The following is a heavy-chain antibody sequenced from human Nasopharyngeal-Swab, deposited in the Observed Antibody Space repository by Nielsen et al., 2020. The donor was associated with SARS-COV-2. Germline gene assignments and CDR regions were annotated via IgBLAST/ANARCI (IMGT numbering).Heavy chain of an antibody. D-gene: IGHD3-9*01. Sequence: SETLSLTCTVSGGSISSGDYYWSWIRQPPGKGLEWIGYIYYSGSTYYNPSLKSRVTISVDTSKNQFSLKLSSVTAADTAVYYCARDLTVLRYFDWSSLMGDAFDIWGQGTMVTVSS. CDR3: ARDLTVLRYFDWSSLMGDAFDI. V-gene: IGHV4-30-4*01. CDR2: IYYSGST. J-gene: IGHJ3*02. CDR1: GGSISSGDYY.